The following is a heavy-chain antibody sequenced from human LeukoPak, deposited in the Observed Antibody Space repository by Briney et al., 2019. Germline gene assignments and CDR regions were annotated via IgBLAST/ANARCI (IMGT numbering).Heavy chain of an antibody. CDR3: ARDYYASGRSFDP. D-gene: IGHD3-10*01. V-gene: IGHV1-2*02. J-gene: IGHJ5*02. CDR1: GYTFTGYY. Sequence: VSVKVSCKASGYTFTGYYMHWVRQAPGQGLEWMGWINPNSGGTNYAQKFQGRVTMTRDTSISTAYMELSRLRSDDTAVYYCARDYYASGRSFDPWGQGTLVTVSS. CDR2: INPNSGGT.